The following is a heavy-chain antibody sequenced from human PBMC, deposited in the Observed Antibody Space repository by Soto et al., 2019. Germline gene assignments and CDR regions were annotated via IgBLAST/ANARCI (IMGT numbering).Heavy chain of an antibody. Sequence: QVQLVQSGAEVKKPGSSVKVSCKASGGPFSSYAISWVRQAPGQGLEWRGGIIAILGKANYAEKFQGRVTITADESTSTAYMELSSLRSEDTAVYYCARERGGAIIVGVTGTFDVWGQGTLVTVSS. CDR2: IIAILGKA. V-gene: IGHV1-69*01. D-gene: IGHD3-22*01. CDR1: GGPFSSYA. J-gene: IGHJ3*01. CDR3: ARERGGAIIVGVTGTFDV.